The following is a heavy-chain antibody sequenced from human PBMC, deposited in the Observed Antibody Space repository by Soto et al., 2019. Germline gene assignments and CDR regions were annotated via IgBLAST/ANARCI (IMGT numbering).Heavy chain of an antibody. CDR1: RYSFTSYV. J-gene: IGHJ3*02. D-gene: IGHD1-1*01. CDR3: ARRTVNDAFDI. V-gene: IGHV5-51*01. Sequence: PGEPLRVSCRGFRYSFTSYVIGRVRHMPGKCLERMGIIYPGCSAPSYSRSFQGQVTLSAEKSISTAYLQWSSLKASDTAMYYCARRTVNDAFDIWGQGTMVTVSS. CDR2: IYPGCSAP.